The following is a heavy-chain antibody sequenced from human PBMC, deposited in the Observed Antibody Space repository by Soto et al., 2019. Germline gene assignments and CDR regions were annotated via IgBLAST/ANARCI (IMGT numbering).Heavy chain of an antibody. V-gene: IGHV1-69*08. CDR2: IIPILGIA. CDR3: ARDRRGSYSLDY. D-gene: IGHD1-26*01. J-gene: IGHJ4*02. CDR1: GGTFSSYT. Sequence: QVQLVQSGAEVKKPGSSVKVSCKASGGTFSSYTISWVRQAPGQGLEWMGRIIPILGIANNAQKFQGRVTITADKSTSTAYMELSSLRSEDTAVYYCARDRRGSYSLDYWGQGTLVTVSS.